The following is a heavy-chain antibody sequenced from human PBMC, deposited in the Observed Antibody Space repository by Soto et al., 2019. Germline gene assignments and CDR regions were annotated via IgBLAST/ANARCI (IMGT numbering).Heavy chain of an antibody. Sequence: GGSLRLSCAASGLTFSSFAMSWVRQAPGKGLDWVSAISGSGGSTYSADSVKGRFTISRDNSKNTLYLQMNSLRAEDTAVYYCAKDNTPARAYYYDSSGRGNYYGMDVWGQGTTVTVSS. V-gene: IGHV3-23*01. D-gene: IGHD3-22*01. CDR1: GLTFSSFA. J-gene: IGHJ6*02. CDR3: AKDNTPARAYYYDSSGRGNYYGMDV. CDR2: ISGSGGST.